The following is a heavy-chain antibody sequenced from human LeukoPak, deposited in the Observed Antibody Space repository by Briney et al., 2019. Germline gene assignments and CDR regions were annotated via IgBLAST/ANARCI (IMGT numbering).Heavy chain of an antibody. CDR1: GGTFSSYA. CDR3: ARGIGPYYYYYGMDV. CDR2: IIPIFGTA. Sequence: SVTVSCKAPGGTFSSYAISWVRQAPGQGLEWMGGIIPIFGTANYAQKFQGRVTITADESTSTAYMELSSLRSEDTAVYYCARGIGPYYYYYGMDVWGQGTTVTVSS. D-gene: IGHD3-16*01. V-gene: IGHV1-69*13. J-gene: IGHJ6*02.